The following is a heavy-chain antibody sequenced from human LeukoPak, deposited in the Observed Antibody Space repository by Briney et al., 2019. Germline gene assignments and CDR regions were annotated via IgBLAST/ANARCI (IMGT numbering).Heavy chain of an antibody. CDR3: ARLFMSYGYLPLTNFDY. CDR2: IYPGDSDT. V-gene: IGHV5-51*01. D-gene: IGHD5-18*01. J-gene: IGHJ4*02. Sequence: RRGESLQISCKGSGYSFTSYWIGWVRQLPGKGLEWMGIIYPGDSDTRYSPSFQGQVTISADKSISTAYLQWSSLKASDTAMYYCARLFMSYGYLPLTNFDYWGQGTLVTVSS. CDR1: GYSFTSYW.